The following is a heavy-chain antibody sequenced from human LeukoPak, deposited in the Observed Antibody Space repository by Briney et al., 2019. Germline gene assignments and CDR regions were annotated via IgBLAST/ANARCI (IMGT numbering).Heavy chain of an antibody. CDR1: GFTFSSYA. CDR2: ISGSGGST. D-gene: IGHD2-2*01. CDR3: AKTDWRSNRCYLGG. Sequence: GGSLRLSCAASGFTFSSYAMSWVRQAPGKGLEWVSAISGSGGSTYYADSVKGRFTISRDNSKNTLYLQMNSLRAEDTAVYYCAKTDWRSNRCYLGGWGQGTLVTVSS. V-gene: IGHV3-23*01. J-gene: IGHJ4*02.